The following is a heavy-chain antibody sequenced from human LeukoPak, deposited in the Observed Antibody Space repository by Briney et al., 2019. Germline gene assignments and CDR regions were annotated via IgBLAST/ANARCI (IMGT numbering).Heavy chain of an antibody. Sequence: GGSLRLSCAASGFTFSSYWMHWVRQAPGKGLVWVSRINSDGSSTSYADSVKGRFTISRDNAKNTLYLQMNSLRAEDTAVYYCATALGTAMAYDAFDIWGQGTMVTVSS. CDR3: ATALGTAMAYDAFDI. D-gene: IGHD5-18*01. J-gene: IGHJ3*02. CDR2: INSDGSST. CDR1: GFTFSSYW. V-gene: IGHV3-74*01.